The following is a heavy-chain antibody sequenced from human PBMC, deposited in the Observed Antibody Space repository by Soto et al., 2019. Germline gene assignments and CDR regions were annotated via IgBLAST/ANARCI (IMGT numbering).Heavy chain of an antibody. CDR2: ISYDGSIQ. D-gene: IGHD6-13*01. CDR1: GFTFSSYG. Sequence: QVQLVESGGGVVQPGRSLRLSCAASGFTFSSYGMHWVRQAPGEGLEWVVVISYDGSIQYYTDSAKGRFTISRDNSKSTLYLQMNSLRAEDMAVYYCAKDIRAYSSSWSFDYWGQGTLVTVSS. J-gene: IGHJ4*02. V-gene: IGHV3-30*18. CDR3: AKDIRAYSSSWSFDY.